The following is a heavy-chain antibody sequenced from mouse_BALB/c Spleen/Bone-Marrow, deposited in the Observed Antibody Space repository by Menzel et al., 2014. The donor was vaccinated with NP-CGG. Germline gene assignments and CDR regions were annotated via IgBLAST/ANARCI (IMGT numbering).Heavy chain of an antibody. CDR3: ARSGDSSGYGFAY. D-gene: IGHD3-2*01. CDR1: GFTFRSYD. CDR2: IYPGDGST. J-gene: IGHJ3*01. V-gene: IGHV1S56*01. Sequence: QVHVKQSGPELVKPGALVKISCKASGFTFRSYDINWVKQRPGQGLEWIGWIYPGDGSTKYNEKFKGKATLTADKSSSTAYMQLSSLTSDNSAVYLCARSGDSSGYGFAYWGQGTLVTVSA.